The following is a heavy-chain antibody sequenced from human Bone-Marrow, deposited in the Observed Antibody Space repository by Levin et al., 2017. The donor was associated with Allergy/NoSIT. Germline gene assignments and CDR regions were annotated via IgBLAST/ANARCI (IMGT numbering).Heavy chain of an antibody. Sequence: PGGSLRLSCAASAFTFSSYDMHWVRQAPGKGLDWVAMISYDGGNKDYADSVKGRFTISRDNSKNTLFLQMNNLRAEDTAVYYCASSFSRMGWDFDYWGQGTLVTVSS. J-gene: IGHJ4*02. V-gene: IGHV3-30*04. CDR1: AFTFSSYD. CDR2: ISYDGGNK. D-gene: IGHD2/OR15-2a*01. CDR3: ASSFSRMGWDFDY.